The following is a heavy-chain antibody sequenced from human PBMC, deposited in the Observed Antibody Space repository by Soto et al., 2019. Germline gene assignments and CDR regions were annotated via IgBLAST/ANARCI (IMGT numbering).Heavy chain of an antibody. J-gene: IGHJ4*02. CDR1: GYTFSSYD. V-gene: IGHV1-3*01. Sequence: GASVEVSCKASGYTFSSYDMHWVRQAPGQRLEWMGWINAGNGNTKYSQKFQGRVTITRDTSASTAYMELSSLRSEDTAVSYCARAKTYDSCSGYAYYFDYWGQGTLVTVSS. D-gene: IGHD3-3*01. CDR3: ARAKTYDSCSGYAYYFDY. CDR2: INAGNGNT.